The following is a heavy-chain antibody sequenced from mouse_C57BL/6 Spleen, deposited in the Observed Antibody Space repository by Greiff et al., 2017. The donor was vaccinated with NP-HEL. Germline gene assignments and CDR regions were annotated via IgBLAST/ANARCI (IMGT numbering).Heavy chain of an antibody. V-gene: IGHV5-17*01. CDR2: ISRGSSTI. Sequence: EVQVVESGGGLVKPGGSLKLSCAASGFTFSDYGMHWVRQAPEKGLEWVAYISRGSSTIYYADTVKGRFTISRDNAKNTLFLQMTSLRSEDTAMYYCARDGTIDYWGQGSPVTVSS. CDR3: ARDGTIDY. CDR1: GFTFSDYG. D-gene: IGHD3-3*01. J-gene: IGHJ4*01.